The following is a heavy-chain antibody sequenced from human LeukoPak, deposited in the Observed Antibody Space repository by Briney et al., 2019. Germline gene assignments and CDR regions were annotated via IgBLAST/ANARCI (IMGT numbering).Heavy chain of an antibody. J-gene: IGHJ4*02. CDR2: MNPNSGNT. CDR1: GYTFTSYD. Sequence: ASVTVSCKASGYTFTSYDVNWVRQATGQGLEWMGWMNPNSGNTGYAQKFQGRVTMTRNTSISTAYMELSSLRSEDTAVYYCARVSTYFGVATDFDYWGQGTLVTVSS. CDR3: ARVSTYFGVATDFDY. D-gene: IGHD3-3*01. V-gene: IGHV1-8*01.